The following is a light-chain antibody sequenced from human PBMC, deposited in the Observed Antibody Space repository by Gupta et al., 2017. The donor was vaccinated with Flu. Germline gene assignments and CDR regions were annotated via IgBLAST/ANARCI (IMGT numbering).Light chain of an antibody. Sequence: DIQMTQSPSYVSASVGDRVTITCRASQDVSVWLAWYQQKPGEAPKLLIFGGITLQSGVPSRFSGRGSGTDFTLTINNLQPEDFATYYCQQGDSFPYTFGQGTKLELK. CDR1: QDVSVW. J-gene: IGKJ2*01. CDR3: QQGDSFPYT. V-gene: IGKV1D-12*01. CDR2: GGI.